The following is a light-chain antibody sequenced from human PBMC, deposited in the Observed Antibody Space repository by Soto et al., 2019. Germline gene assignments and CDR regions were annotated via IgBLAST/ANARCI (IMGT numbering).Light chain of an antibody. CDR1: GNDVGGYTF. CDR2: DVN. CDR3: CSYTATTTYV. V-gene: IGLV2-14*03. J-gene: IGLJ1*01. Sequence: QSALNQPASVYGSTGQSISISCNGTGNDVGGYTFVSWYQQHPDKVPKLVIFDVNRRPSGVSDRFSGSKSVNAASLTISGLQAEDEADYYCCSYTATTTYVFGTGTKVTVL.